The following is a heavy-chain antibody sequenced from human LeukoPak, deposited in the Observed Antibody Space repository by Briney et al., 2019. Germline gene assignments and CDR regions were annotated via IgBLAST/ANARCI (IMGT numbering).Heavy chain of an antibody. CDR2: ISSSSSYI. V-gene: IGHV3-21*01. D-gene: IGHD6-6*01. CDR3: ARGGHIAARPSDFDY. J-gene: IGHJ4*02. CDR1: GFTVSSNY. Sequence: GGSLRLSCAASGFTVSSNYMSWVRQAPGKGLEWVSSISSSSSYIYYADSAKGRFTISRDNAKNSLYLQMNSLRAEDTAVYYCARGGHIAARPSDFDYWGQGTLVTVSS.